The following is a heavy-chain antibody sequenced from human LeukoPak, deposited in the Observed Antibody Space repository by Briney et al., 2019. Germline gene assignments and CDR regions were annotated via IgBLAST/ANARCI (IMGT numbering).Heavy chain of an antibody. CDR2: INLNNGDI. Sequence: ASVTVSCKASGYSLTDYYMHWVRQAPGQGLEWMGWINLNNGDIKSAQKFQGRVTMTRDTSITTVYMEVSWLTSDDTAIYYCARADRLHGGPYLIGPWGQGTLVTVSS. J-gene: IGHJ5*02. CDR1: GYSLTDYY. V-gene: IGHV1-2*02. D-gene: IGHD2-21*01. CDR3: ARADRLHGGPYLIGP.